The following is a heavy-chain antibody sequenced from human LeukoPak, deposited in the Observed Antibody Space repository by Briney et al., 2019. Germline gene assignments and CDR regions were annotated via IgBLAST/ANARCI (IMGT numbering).Heavy chain of an antibody. Sequence: GGSLRLSCAASGFTFSDYYMSWIRQAPGKGLEWVSYISSSSSYTNYADSVKGRFTISRDNAKNSLYLQMNSLRAEDTAVYYCAKDRYSGLNTIDYWGQGTLVTVSS. CDR3: AKDRYSGLNTIDY. V-gene: IGHV3-11*06. J-gene: IGHJ4*02. CDR1: GFTFSDYY. D-gene: IGHD6-13*01. CDR2: ISSSSSYT.